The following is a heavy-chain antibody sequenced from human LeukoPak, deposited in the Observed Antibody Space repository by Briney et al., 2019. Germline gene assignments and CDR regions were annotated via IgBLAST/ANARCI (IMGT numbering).Heavy chain of an antibody. D-gene: IGHD3/OR15-3a*01. CDR2: VKYDGSTT. V-gene: IGHV3-74*01. Sequence: GGSLRLSCATSGFTFSAYWMHWVRQAPGKGLVWVSRVKYDGSTTAYADSVKGRFTISRDNTRNILYLEMNSLRVEDTAAYYCARDLNWLLFDYWGQGALVTVSS. J-gene: IGHJ4*02. CDR3: ARDLNWLLFDY. CDR1: GFTFSAYW.